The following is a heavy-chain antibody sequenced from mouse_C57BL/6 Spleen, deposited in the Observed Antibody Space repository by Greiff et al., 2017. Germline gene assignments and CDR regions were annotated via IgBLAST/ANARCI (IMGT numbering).Heavy chain of an antibody. V-gene: IGHV1-81*01. J-gene: IGHJ4*01. Sequence: QVQLQQSGAELARPGASVKLSCKASGYTFTSYGISWVKQRPGQGLEWIGEIYPRSGNTYYNEKFKGKATLTADKSSSTAYMELRSLTSEDSAVYFCARGTTGYAMDYWGQGTSVTVSS. D-gene: IGHD1-1*01. CDR3: ARGTTGYAMDY. CDR2: IYPRSGNT. CDR1: GYTFTSYG.